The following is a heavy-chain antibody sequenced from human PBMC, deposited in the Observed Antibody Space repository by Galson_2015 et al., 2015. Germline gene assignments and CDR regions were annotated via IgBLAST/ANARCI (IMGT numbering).Heavy chain of an antibody. V-gene: IGHV1-69*13. CDR1: GGTFSIFA. D-gene: IGHD2-15*01. CDR3: ATSNADVYCSGGSCYLDS. Sequence: SVKVSCKASGGTFSIFAISWVRQAPGQRLEWMGGLLPIYGTPNYAQKFQGRVTITADESTSTAYMELSSLTSEDTAVFYCATSNADVYCSGGSCYLDSWGQGTLVTVSP. CDR2: LLPIYGTP. J-gene: IGHJ4*02.